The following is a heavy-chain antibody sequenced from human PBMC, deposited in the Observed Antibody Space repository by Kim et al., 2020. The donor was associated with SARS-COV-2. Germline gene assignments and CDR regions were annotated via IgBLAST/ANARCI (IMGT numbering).Heavy chain of an antibody. J-gene: IGHJ5*02. CDR3: AHREYSSSPWFDP. Sequence: YNPALKSSLTITKDNSKNQVVLTMTNMDPVDTATYYCAHREYSSSPWFDPWGQGTLVTVSS. V-gene: IGHV2-5*01. D-gene: IGHD6-6*01.